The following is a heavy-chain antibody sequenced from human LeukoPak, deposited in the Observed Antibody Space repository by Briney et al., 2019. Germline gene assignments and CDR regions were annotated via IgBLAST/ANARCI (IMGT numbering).Heavy chain of an antibody. V-gene: IGHV1-8*01. CDR3: ARGGIAVDPFDI. CDR2: MNPNSGTT. J-gene: IGHJ3*02. D-gene: IGHD6-19*01. CDR1: GYTFTSYD. Sequence: ASVKVSCKASGYTFTSYDINWVRQATGQGLEWMGWMNPNSGTTGYAQKFQGRVTMTRNTSISTAYMELSSLRSEDTAVYYCARGGIAVDPFDIWGQGTMVTVSS.